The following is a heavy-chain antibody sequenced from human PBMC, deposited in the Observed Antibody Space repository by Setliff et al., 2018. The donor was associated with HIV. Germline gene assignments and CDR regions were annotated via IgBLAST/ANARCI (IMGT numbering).Heavy chain of an antibody. CDR1: GYTFISSA. Sequence: SVKVSCKASGYTFISSAMQWVRQARGRRLEWIGWIVVGSGNTNYAQKFQERVTITRDMSTRTTYMELSNLRAEDTAVYYCARRFLTVHMDVWGKGTTVTVSS. D-gene: IGHD3-9*01. CDR3: ARRFLTVHMDV. CDR2: IVVGSGNT. J-gene: IGHJ6*03. V-gene: IGHV1-58*02.